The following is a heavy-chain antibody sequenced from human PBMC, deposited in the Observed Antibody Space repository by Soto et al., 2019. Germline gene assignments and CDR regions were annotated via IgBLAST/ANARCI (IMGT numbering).Heavy chain of an antibody. CDR1: GGSISSGGYY. V-gene: IGHV4-31*03. CDR2: IYYSGST. D-gene: IGHD3-10*01. Sequence: PSETLSLTCTVSGGSISSGGYYWSWIRQHPGKGLEWIGYIYYSGSTYYNPSLKSRVTISVDTSKNQFYLKLSSVTAADTAVYYCARRYGSGQNWFDPWGQGTLGTVSS. CDR3: ARRYGSGQNWFDP. J-gene: IGHJ5*02.